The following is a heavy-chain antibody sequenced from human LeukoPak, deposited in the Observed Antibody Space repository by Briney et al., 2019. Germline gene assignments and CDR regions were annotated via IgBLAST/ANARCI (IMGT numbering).Heavy chain of an antibody. CDR1: GFTFSSYA. CDR2: ISGSGGST. V-gene: IGHV3-23*01. CDR3: AKALYYYDSSGSTDY. Sequence: GGSLRLSCAASGFTFSSYAMSWVRQAPGKGLEWVSAISGSGGSTYYADSVKGRFTLSRDNSKNTLYLQMNSLRAEDTAVYYCAKALYYYDSSGSTDYWGQGTLVTVSS. J-gene: IGHJ4*02. D-gene: IGHD3-22*01.